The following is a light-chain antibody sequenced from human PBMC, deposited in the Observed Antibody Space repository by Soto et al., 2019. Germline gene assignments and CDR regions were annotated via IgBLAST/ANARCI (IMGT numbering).Light chain of an antibody. J-gene: IGKJ2*01. Sequence: EIVLTQTPGILSLSPGERATLSCRASQSIRSSNLAWYQQKPGQAPRLLIYAASSRATGIPDRFSGSGSGTDFTLTISRLEPEDFALYFCQQYGTSPRTFGQGTQLEI. CDR3: QQYGTSPRT. CDR2: AAS. V-gene: IGKV3-20*01. CDR1: QSIRSSN.